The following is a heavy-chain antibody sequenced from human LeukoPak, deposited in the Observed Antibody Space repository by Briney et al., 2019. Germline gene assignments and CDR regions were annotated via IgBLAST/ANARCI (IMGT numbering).Heavy chain of an antibody. Sequence: GGSLRPSCAASGFTFSSYAMSWVRQAPGKGLEWVSAISGSGGSTYYADSVKGRFTISRDNSKNTLYLQMNSLRAEDTAVYYCAKIFRTSSSGTMYYFDYWGQGTLVTVSS. CDR1: GFTFSSYA. CDR2: ISGSGGST. V-gene: IGHV3-23*01. D-gene: IGHD6-13*01. CDR3: AKIFRTSSSGTMYYFDY. J-gene: IGHJ4*02.